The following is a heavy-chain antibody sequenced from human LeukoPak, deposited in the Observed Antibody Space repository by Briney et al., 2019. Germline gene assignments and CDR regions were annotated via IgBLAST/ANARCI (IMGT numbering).Heavy chain of an antibody. D-gene: IGHD1-26*01. CDR1: GFTFSDYA. CDR3: ARGNSGSHFDY. J-gene: IGHJ4*02. CDR2: ISYDGSNK. Sequence: PGGSPRLSCAASGFTFSDYAMHWVRQAPGKGLEWVAVISYDGSNKFYADSVKGRFTISRDNSKNTLYMQTNSLRAADTAVYYRARGNSGSHFDYWGQGTLVTVSS. V-gene: IGHV3-30-3*01.